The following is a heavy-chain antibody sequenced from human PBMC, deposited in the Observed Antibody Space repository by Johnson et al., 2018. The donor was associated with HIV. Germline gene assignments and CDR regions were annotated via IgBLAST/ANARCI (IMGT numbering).Heavy chain of an antibody. CDR1: GFTFGSYA. V-gene: IGHV3-23*04. CDR2: ISGSGGST. CDR3: ARERGISGGFDF. J-gene: IGHJ3*01. D-gene: IGHD2-15*01. Sequence: MLLVESGGGVVRPGGSLRLSCAASGFTFGSYAMSWVRQAPGKGLEWVSAISGSGGSTYYADSVRGRFTISRDNSKNTLYLQMNSLRVEDTAVYYCARERGISGGFDFWGQGTRVSVSS.